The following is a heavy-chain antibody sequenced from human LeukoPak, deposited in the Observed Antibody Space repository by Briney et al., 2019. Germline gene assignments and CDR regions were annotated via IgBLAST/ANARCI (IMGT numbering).Heavy chain of an antibody. CDR2: IIPIFGTA. Sequence: GASVKVSCKASGGTFSSYAISWVRQAPRQGLEWMGGIIPIFGTANYAQKFQGRVTITADESTSTAYMELSSLRSEDTAVYYCARAQDAGTYWFDPWGQGTLVTVSS. CDR3: ARAQDAGTYWFDP. CDR1: GGTFSSYA. J-gene: IGHJ5*02. V-gene: IGHV1-69*13. D-gene: IGHD1-7*01.